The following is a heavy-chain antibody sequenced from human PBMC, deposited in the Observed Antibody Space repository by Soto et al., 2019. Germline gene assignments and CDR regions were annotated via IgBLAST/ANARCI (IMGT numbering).Heavy chain of an antibody. CDR2: INHSGST. CDR3: ARGGYYDFWSGYCNWFDP. CDR1: GGSFSGYY. J-gene: IGHJ5*02. D-gene: IGHD3-3*01. V-gene: IGHV4-34*01. Sequence: SETLSLTCAVYGGSFSGYYWSWILQPPWKGLEWIGEINHSGSTNYNPSLKSRVTISVDTSKNQFSLKLSSVTAADTAVYYCARGGYYDFWSGYCNWFDPWGQGTLVTVSS.